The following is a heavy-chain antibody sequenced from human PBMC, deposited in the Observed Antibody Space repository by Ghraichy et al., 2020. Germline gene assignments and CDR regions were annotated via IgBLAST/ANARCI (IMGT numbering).Heavy chain of an antibody. J-gene: IGHJ5*02. V-gene: IGHV1-8*01. CDR2: MNPNNGKT. CDR1: GYTFTSNE. Sequence: ASVKVSCKASGYTFTSNEIHWVRQATGQGLEWMGWMNPNNGKTGYAQKFPGRVTITSDTSISTAYMELSGLTSDDTALYFCARGSAAYDTDWVIWYRGTEEWFDPWGQGTLVTVSS. CDR3: ARGSAAYDTDWVIWYRGTEEWFDP. D-gene: IGHD3-22*01.